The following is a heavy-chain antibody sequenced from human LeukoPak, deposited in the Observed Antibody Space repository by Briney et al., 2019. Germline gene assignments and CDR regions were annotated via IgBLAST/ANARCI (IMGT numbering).Heavy chain of an antibody. CDR1: GYTFTSYD. V-gene: IGHV1-8*03. CDR3: AREGLDY. Sequence: ASVKVSCKASGYTFTSYDINWVRQATGQGLEWMGWMNPNSGNTGYAQKFRGRVTITTTTSISTAYMELSSLRSEDTAVCYCAREGLDYWGQGTLVTVSS. CDR2: MNPNSGNT. J-gene: IGHJ4*02.